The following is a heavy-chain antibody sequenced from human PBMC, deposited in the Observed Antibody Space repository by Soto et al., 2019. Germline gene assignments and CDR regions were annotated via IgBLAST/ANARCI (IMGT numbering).Heavy chain of an antibody. D-gene: IGHD2-15*01. CDR1: GGSISSGGYY. Sequence: SETLSLTCTVSGGSISSGGYYWSWIRQHPGKGLEWIGYIYYSGTTYYNPSLKSRIAMSVDTSKNHFSLKLSSVTAADTAVYYCATERGDCSGGSCPVDFWGQGTPVTVSS. V-gene: IGHV4-31*03. CDR2: IYYSGTT. CDR3: ATERGDCSGGSCPVDF. J-gene: IGHJ4*02.